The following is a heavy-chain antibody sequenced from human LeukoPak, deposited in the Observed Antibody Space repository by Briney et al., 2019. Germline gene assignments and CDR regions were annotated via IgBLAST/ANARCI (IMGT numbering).Heavy chain of an antibody. Sequence: PSQTLSLTCTVSGGSIISGDFYWAWIRQPPGEGLEWIGYIYHSGSTDYNPSLKSRVTISVDRSKTQFSLKVNSVTAADTAVYFCARGVVPNSWSFDYWGRGTLVTVSS. D-gene: IGHD6-13*01. J-gene: IGHJ4*02. CDR1: GGSIISGDFY. CDR2: IYHSGST. V-gene: IGHV4-30-2*01. CDR3: ARGVVPNSWSFDY.